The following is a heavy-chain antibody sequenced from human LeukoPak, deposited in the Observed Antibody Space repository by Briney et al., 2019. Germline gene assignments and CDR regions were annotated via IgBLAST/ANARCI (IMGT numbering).Heavy chain of an antibody. CDR3: AREGLSMVRGVIPKVAWGWFDP. Sequence: PGGSLRLSCAASGFTFSTYAMHWVRQAPGKGLEWVAIISFDGSNKYYADSVKGRFTISRDSSKNTLYLQMNSLRPEDTAVYYCAREGLSMVRGVIPKVAWGWFDPWGQGTLVTVSS. J-gene: IGHJ5*02. CDR2: ISFDGSNK. D-gene: IGHD3-10*01. CDR1: GFTFSTYA. V-gene: IGHV3-30*04.